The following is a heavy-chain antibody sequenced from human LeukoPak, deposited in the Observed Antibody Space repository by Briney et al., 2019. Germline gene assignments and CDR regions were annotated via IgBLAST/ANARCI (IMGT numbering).Heavy chain of an antibody. CDR3: ARDRGARLLLRYYYYMDV. Sequence: GGSLRLSCAASGFTFSSYEMNRVRQAPGKGLEWVSYIGSSGSAIYYADSVKGRFTISRDNAKNSLYLQMNSLRAEDTAVYYCARDRGARLLLRYYYYMDVWGKGTTVTVSS. CDR1: GFTFSSYE. D-gene: IGHD3-22*01. J-gene: IGHJ6*03. V-gene: IGHV3-48*03. CDR2: IGSSGSAI.